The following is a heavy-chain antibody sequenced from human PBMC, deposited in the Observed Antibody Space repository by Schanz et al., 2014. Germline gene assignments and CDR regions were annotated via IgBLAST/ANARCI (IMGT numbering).Heavy chain of an antibody. V-gene: IGHV3-11*01. J-gene: IGHJ3*02. CDR1: GFIFNDYY. CDR3: ARENLNWEAFDI. D-gene: IGHD7-27*01. CDR2: ISRDGTTS. Sequence: QVQLVESGGGLVKPGGSLRLSCAASGFIFNDYYMNWIRQAPGKGLEGLSYISRDGTTSYYADSVKGRFTISRDNAKNSLYLEMTRLRGEDTAVYYCARENLNWEAFDIWGQGTVVTVSS.